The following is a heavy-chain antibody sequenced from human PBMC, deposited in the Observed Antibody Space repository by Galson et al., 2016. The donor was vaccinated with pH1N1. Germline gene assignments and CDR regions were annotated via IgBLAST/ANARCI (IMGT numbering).Heavy chain of an antibody. CDR2: IIPIFGTA. D-gene: IGHD3-22*01. Sequence: SVKVSCKASGGTFSSYGINWVRQAPGQGLEWMGGIIPIFGTAKYAQNFQGRVTITADESTTTAYMELSSLRSEDTAVYYCAREDYYDTDLSDWYFDLWGRGTLLTVFS. CDR3: AREDYYDTDLSDWYFDL. J-gene: IGHJ2*01. CDR1: GGTFSSYG. V-gene: IGHV1-69*13.